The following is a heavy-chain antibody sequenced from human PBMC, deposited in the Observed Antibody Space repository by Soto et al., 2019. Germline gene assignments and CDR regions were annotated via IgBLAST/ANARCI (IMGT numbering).Heavy chain of an antibody. Sequence: ASVKVSCKASAYTFNAHYVHWVRQAPGQGPEWMGMINPSRGGTDYAQKFQGRVTMTRDTSTTTVYMELSSLRSEDTAIYYCTRSIITTAGTDAFDLWGQGTLVTVSS. V-gene: IGHV1-46*02. CDR3: TRSIITTAGTDAFDL. J-gene: IGHJ3*01. D-gene: IGHD6-13*01. CDR1: AYTFNAHY. CDR2: INPSRGGT.